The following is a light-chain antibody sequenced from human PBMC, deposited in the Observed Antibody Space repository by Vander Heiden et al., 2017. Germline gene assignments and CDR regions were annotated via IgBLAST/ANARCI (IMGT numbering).Light chain of an antibody. Sequence: QSVLTQPPSASGTPGQRVTIPCSGSSSNIGSNYVYWYQQLPGPAPKLLIYRNNQRPSGVTDRFSGSQSGTSASLAISGLRSEDEADYYCAAWDDSLSGPRWVFGGGTKLTVL. CDR1: SSNIGSNY. J-gene: IGLJ3*02. CDR2: RNN. V-gene: IGLV1-47*01. CDR3: AAWDDSLSGPRWV.